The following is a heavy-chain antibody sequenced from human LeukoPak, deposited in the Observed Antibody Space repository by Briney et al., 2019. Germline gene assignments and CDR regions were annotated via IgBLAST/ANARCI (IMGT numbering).Heavy chain of an antibody. CDR1: GFTFANYA. Sequence: PGGSLRLSCAGSGFTFANYAMSWVRQAPGKGLEWASSISGGSASTFYADSVEGRFTISRDNSKNTLYLQMNSLRAEDTAVYYCAKPRDYYYYMDVWGKGTTVTVSS. V-gene: IGHV3-23*01. CDR2: ISGGSAST. CDR3: AKPRDYYYYMDV. J-gene: IGHJ6*03.